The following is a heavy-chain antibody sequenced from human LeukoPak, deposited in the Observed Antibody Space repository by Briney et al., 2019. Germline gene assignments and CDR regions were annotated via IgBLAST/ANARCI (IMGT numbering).Heavy chain of an antibody. CDR3: TVAVAEY. Sequence: GGSLTLSCTVSGFTFGDYAMTWVRQAPGKGLEGVGFIRSTAYSGRTEYAASVKGRFTISRNDYKSIAYLQVNSLKTEDTAVYYWTVAVAEYWGQGTLVTVSS. V-gene: IGHV3-49*04. CDR2: IRSTAYSGRT. CDR1: GFTFGDYA. D-gene: IGHD6-19*01. J-gene: IGHJ4*02.